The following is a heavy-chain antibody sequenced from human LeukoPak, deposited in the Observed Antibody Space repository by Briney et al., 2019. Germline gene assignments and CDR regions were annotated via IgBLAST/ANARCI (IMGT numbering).Heavy chain of an antibody. CDR1: GFPFSSHG. D-gene: IGHD5-12*01. CDR3: AKDGAWLRFDD. J-gene: IGHJ4*02. CDR2: ISPGGGPT. Sequence: GGTLRLSCAGSGFPFSSHGMNWVRQAPGQGLEWVSGISPGGGPTYYADSVRGRFTISRDDSKNTLYLQMKNLRAEDTAVYYCAKDGAWLRFDDWGQGILVTVSS. V-gene: IGHV3-23*01.